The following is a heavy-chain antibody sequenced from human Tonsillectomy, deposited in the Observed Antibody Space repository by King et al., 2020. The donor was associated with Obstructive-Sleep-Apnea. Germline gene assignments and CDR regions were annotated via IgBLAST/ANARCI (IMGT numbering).Heavy chain of an antibody. CDR3: ARDGEYYDLSPFFQH. CDR1: GGSIRDSSYY. D-gene: IGHD3-22*01. Sequence: QLQESGPGLVKPSETLSLTCTVSGGSIRDSSYYWGWIRQPPGKGLEWIGSIYYSGSTYYNPSFKSRLTMLVDTSKNQFSLRLTSVTAADTAVYYCARDGEYYDLSPFFQHWVQGTLATVSS. V-gene: IGHV4-39*07. CDR2: IYYSGST. J-gene: IGHJ1*01.